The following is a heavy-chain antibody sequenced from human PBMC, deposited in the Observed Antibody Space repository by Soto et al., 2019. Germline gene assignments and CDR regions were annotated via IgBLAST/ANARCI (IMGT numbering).Heavy chain of an antibody. D-gene: IGHD5-12*01. CDR3: ARGDIVATLQAYYYYGMDV. CDR1: GFTFRNFG. V-gene: IGHV3-30*03. Sequence: QPGGSLRLSCAASGFTFRNFGMHWVRQAPGKGLEWVAVISYDGSNKYYADSVKGRFTISRDNSKNTLYLQMNSLRAEDTAVYYCARGDIVATLQAYYYYGMDVWGQGTTVTVSS. CDR2: ISYDGSNK. J-gene: IGHJ6*02.